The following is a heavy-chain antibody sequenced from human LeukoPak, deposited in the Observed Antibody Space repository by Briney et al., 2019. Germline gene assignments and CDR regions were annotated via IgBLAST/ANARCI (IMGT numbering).Heavy chain of an antibody. J-gene: IGHJ4*02. CDR1: GFIFSSYT. CDR3: ARDSSGPVDY. V-gene: IGHV3-21*01. CDR2: ISSSSYI. Sequence: GGSLRLSCAASGFIFSSYTMNWVRQAPGKGLEWVSSISSSSYIYYADSVKGRFTISRDNAKNSLYLQMNSLRAEDTAVYYCARDSSGPVDYWGQGTLVTVSS. D-gene: IGHD3-22*01.